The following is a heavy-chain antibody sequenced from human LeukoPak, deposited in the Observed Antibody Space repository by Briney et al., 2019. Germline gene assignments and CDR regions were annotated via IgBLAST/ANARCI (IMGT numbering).Heavy chain of an antibody. CDR2: IYPGDSDT. V-gene: IGHV5-51*01. D-gene: IGHD3-16*02. Sequence: GESLKISCKGSGYSFTSYWIGWVRQMPGKGLEWMGIIYPGDSDTRYSPSFQGQVTISADKSISTAYLQWSSLKASDTAMYYCARRGYDDYVWGSYRQSTVNWFDPWGQGTLVTVSS. CDR1: GYSFTSYW. J-gene: IGHJ5*02. CDR3: ARRGYDDYVWGSYRQSTVNWFDP.